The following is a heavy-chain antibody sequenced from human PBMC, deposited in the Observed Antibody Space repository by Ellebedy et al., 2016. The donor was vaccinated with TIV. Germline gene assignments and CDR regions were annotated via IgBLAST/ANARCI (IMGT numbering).Heavy chain of an antibody. CDR1: GGSFSDFA. CDR3: ARAIGGATAAGPFDF. D-gene: IGHD3-16*01. CDR2: IIPTYGVP. V-gene: IGHV1-69*13. J-gene: IGHJ4*02. Sequence: AASVKVSCKTSGGSFSDFALSWVRQAPGQNPEWMGGIIPTYGVPSYAQRFQGRVTMTSDESTDTAYLHLASLTPDDTGVYYCARAIGGATAAGPFDFWGQGTLVTVSS.